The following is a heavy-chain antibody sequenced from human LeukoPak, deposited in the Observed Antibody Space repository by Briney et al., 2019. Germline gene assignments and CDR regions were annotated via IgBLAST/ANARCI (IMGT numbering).Heavy chain of an antibody. Sequence: GESLKISCKGSGYSFTSYWIGWVRQMPGKGLEWMGIIYPGDSDTRYSPSFQGQVTISADKSISTAYLQWSSLKASDTAMYYCARLEIGYCSSTSCPGAFDIWGQGTMVTVSS. CDR2: IYPGDSDT. CDR1: GYSFTSYW. J-gene: IGHJ3*02. V-gene: IGHV5-51*01. CDR3: ARLEIGYCSSTSCPGAFDI. D-gene: IGHD2-2*01.